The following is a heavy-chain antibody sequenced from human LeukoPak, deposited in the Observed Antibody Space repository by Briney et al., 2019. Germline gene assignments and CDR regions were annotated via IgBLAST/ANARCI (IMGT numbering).Heavy chain of an antibody. Sequence: PGGSLRLSCAVSGITLSNYGMSWVRQATGKGLEWVAGIRGSGSGTYYADSVRGRFTISRATPKNTLYLQMNSLRAEDTAVYFCAKRGVVIRVILVGFHKEAYYFDSWAREPWSPSPQ. D-gene: IGHD2-21*01. CDR1: GITLSNYG. J-gene: IGHJ4*02. CDR3: AKRGVVIRVILVGFHKEAYYFDS. V-gene: IGHV3-23*01. CDR2: IRGSGSGT.